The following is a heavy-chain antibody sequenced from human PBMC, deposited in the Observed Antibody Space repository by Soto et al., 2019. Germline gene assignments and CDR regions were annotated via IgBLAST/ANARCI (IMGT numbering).Heavy chain of an antibody. V-gene: IGHV4-59*01. CDR2: IYYSGST. J-gene: IGHJ3*02. CDR3: ARVWGGAFDI. D-gene: IGHD3-10*01. CDR1: GGSISSYY. Sequence: QVQLQESGPGLVKPSETLSLTCTVSGGSISSYYWSWIRQPPGKGLAWIGYIYYSGSTNYNPSLKRRVTISVDTSKNQFSLNLSSVTAADTAVYYCARVWGGAFDIWGQGTMVTVSS.